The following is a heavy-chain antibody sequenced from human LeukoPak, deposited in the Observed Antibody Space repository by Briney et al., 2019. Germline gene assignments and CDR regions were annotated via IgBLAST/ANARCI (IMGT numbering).Heavy chain of an antibody. CDR2: IIPIFGTA. Sequence: SVKVSCKASGGTFSSYAISWVRQAPGQGLEWRGGIIPIFGTANYAQKFQGRVTITTDESTSTAYMELSSLRSEDTAVYYCARQGTVYYYGSGHWFDPWGQGTLVTVSS. D-gene: IGHD3-10*01. V-gene: IGHV1-69*05. CDR1: GGTFSSYA. CDR3: ARQGTVYYYGSGHWFDP. J-gene: IGHJ5*02.